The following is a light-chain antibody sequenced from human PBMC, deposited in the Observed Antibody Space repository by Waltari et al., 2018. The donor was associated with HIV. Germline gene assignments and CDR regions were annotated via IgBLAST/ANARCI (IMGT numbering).Light chain of an antibody. J-gene: IGKJ4*01. CDR3: QQRSNWPLT. V-gene: IGKV3-11*01. CDR2: DAS. CDR1: QSVSSY. Sequence: DIVLTQSPATLSLSPGERATLSCRARQSVSSYLACYQQKPGQAPRLLIYDASNRATRITDRFSGSGYGTDFTLTISSLDPEDFAVYYCQQRSNWPLTFGGGTKVGIK.